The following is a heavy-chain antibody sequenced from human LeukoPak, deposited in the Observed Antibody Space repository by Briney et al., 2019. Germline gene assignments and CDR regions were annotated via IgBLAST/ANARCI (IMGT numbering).Heavy chain of an antibody. CDR3: AVVWGSYRRPFDP. J-gene: IGHJ5*02. CDR1: GGSISSGGYY. CDR2: IYYSGST. Sequence: PSETLSLTCTVSGGSISSGGYYWSWIRQHPGKGLEWIGYIYYSGSTYHNPSLKSRVTISVDTSKNQFSLKLSSVTAADTAVYYCAVVWGSYRRPFDPWGQGTLVTVSS. V-gene: IGHV4-31*03. D-gene: IGHD3-16*02.